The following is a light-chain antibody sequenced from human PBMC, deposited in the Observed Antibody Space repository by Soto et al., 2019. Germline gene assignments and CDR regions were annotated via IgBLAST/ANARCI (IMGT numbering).Light chain of an antibody. Sequence: EIVLTQSTGTLSLSPGERATLSCRASQSVSNSYLAWYQQKPGQAPRLLIYGASSRATGIPDRFSGSGSGTDFTLTISRQEPEDFAVYYCQQYGSSLTWTFGQGTKVDIK. CDR2: GAS. J-gene: IGKJ1*01. CDR1: QSVSNSY. CDR3: QQYGSSLTWT. V-gene: IGKV3-20*01.